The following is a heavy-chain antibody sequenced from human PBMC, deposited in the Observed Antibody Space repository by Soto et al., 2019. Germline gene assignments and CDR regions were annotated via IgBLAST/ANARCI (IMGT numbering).Heavy chain of an antibody. CDR1: GFAFKYAR. D-gene: IGHD3-16*01. J-gene: IGHJ3*01. CDR3: TTDWGSGTHYARAFDV. V-gene: IGHV3-15*01. CDR2: IRSNIDGATT. Sequence: GGSLRLSCAASGFAFKYARMTWVRQAPGKGLEWVGHIRSNIDGATTAYAAPVKGRFTISRDESKNTVDLQMNSLITGDTAVYYCTTDWGSGTHYARAFDVWGQGTMVTVSS.